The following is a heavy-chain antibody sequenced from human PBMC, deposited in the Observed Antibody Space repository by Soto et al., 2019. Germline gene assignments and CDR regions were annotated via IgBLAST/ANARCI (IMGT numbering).Heavy chain of an antibody. CDR2: ISGDGDST. D-gene: IGHD1-26*01. CDR3: GRSNSGKYAWLAP. Sequence: PGGSLRLSCAASGFTFSSYAMNWVRQAPGKGLEWVSAISGDGDSTHYADSVKGRFSISRDSSKNTLYLQMNSLRAEDTAIYYGGRSNSGKYAWLAPWGQGTLVTVSS. CDR1: GFTFSSYA. V-gene: IGHV3-23*01. J-gene: IGHJ5*02.